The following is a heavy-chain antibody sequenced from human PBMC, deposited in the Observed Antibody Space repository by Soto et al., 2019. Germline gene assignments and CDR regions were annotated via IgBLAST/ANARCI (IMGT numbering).Heavy chain of an antibody. V-gene: IGHV4-59*01. CDR1: GGSISSYY. CDR2: IYYSGST. Sequence: SETLSLSCTVSGGSISSYYWSWIRQPPGKGLEWIGYIYYSGSTNYNPSLKSRVTISVDTSKNQFSLKLSSVTAADTAVYYCAREDGYSYGENWFDPWGQGTLVTVSS. CDR3: AREDGYSYGENWFDP. D-gene: IGHD5-18*01. J-gene: IGHJ5*02.